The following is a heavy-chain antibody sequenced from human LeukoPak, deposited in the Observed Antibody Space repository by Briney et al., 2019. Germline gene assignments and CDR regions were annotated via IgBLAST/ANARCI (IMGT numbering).Heavy chain of an antibody. V-gene: IGHV3-30*18. CDR3: ANWIGSSSRDY. J-gene: IGHJ4*02. D-gene: IGHD6-6*01. Sequence: GGSLRLSCVASGFTFSDYGMHWVRQAPGKGLEWLAVISYDGNNKYYTDSVKGRLTISRDNSENTLYLQMNSLRTEDTAVYYCANWIGSSSRDYWGQGTLVTVSS. CDR2: ISYDGNNK. CDR1: GFTFSDYG.